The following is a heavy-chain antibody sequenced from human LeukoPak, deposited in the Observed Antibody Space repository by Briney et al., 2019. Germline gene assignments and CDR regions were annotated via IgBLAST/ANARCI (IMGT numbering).Heavy chain of an antibody. CDR2: INHSGST. D-gene: IGHD3-10*01. CDR3: ARGFSGSGSYHYYYYGMDV. V-gene: IGHV4-34*01. J-gene: IGHJ6*02. CDR1: GGSFSGYY. Sequence: SETLSLTCAVYGGSFSGYYWSWIRQPPGKGLEWIGEINHSGSTNYNPSLKSRVTISVDTSKNQFSLKLSSVTAADMAVYYCARGFSGSGSYHYYYYGMDVWGQGTTVTVSS.